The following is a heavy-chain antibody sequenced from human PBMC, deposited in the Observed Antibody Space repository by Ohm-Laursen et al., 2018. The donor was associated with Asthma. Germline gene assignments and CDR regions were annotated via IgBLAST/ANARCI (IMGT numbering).Heavy chain of an antibody. J-gene: IGHJ4*02. D-gene: IGHD1-1*01. CDR1: GFTFSLYA. V-gene: IGHV3-48*01. CDR2: ISSDSVTI. CDR3: AKMIEDNWNDVLDY. Sequence: SLRLSCTASGFTFSLYAINWVRQAPGKGLEWVSYISSDSVTIYYADSVKGRFTISRDNAKHSLYLQMNSLRAEDTAVYYCAKMIEDNWNDVLDYWGQGTLVTVSS.